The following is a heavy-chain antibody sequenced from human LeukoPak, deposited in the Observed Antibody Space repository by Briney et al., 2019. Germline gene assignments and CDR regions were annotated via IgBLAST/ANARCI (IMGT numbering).Heavy chain of an antibody. Sequence: SETLSLTCTVSGGSIRSYYWSWIRQPPGKGLEWIGCIYYSGSTNYNPSLKSRVTISVDTFKNQFSLRLSSVTAADTAMYYCARHSQVATATVDAFDIWGLGTMVAVSS. J-gene: IGHJ3*02. CDR2: IYYSGST. D-gene: IGHD2-21*02. CDR1: GGSIRSYY. CDR3: ARHSQVATATVDAFDI. V-gene: IGHV4-59*08.